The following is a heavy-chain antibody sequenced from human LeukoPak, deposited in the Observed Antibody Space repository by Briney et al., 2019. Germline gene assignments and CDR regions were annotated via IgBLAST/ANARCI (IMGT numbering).Heavy chain of an antibody. CDR1: GYSFTTYW. J-gene: IGHJ5*02. D-gene: IGHD6-13*01. Sequence: GESLKISCKGSGYSFTTYWIAWVRQMPGKGLEWMGIIYPGDSDTGYSPSFQGQATISADKSISTAYLQWSGLKASDTAMYYCARQSPGSSWYWRFDPWGQGTLVTVSS. CDR2: IYPGDSDT. V-gene: IGHV5-51*01. CDR3: ARQSPGSSWYWRFDP.